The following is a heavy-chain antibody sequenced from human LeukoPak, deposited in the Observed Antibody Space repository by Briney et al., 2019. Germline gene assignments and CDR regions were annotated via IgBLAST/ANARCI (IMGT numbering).Heavy chain of an antibody. CDR2: IYYSGST. Sequence: NPSETLSLTCTVSGGSISSYYWSWIRQPPGKGLEWIGYIYYSGSTNYKPSLKSRVTISVDTSKNQFSLKLSSVTAADTAVYYCARDPTGELLDYWGQGTLVTVSS. J-gene: IGHJ4*02. CDR3: ARDPTGELLDY. D-gene: IGHD1-26*01. CDR1: GGSISSYY. V-gene: IGHV4-59*01.